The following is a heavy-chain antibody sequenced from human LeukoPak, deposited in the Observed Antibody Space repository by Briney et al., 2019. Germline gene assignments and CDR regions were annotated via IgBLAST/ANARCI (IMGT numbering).Heavy chain of an antibody. D-gene: IGHD6-13*01. Sequence: GGSLRLSCAASGFTFSSYGMHWVRQAPGKGLEWVAFIRYDGNDKYYADSVRGRFTISRDNSKNTLYLHMSSLRAEDTAVYYCAKEPRGSSSRLICFDYWGQGTLVTVSS. CDR3: AKEPRGSSSRLICFDY. J-gene: IGHJ4*02. CDR2: IRYDGNDK. V-gene: IGHV3-30*02. CDR1: GFTFSSYG.